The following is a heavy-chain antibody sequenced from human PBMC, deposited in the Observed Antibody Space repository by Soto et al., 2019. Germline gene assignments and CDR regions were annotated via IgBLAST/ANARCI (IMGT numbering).Heavy chain of an antibody. D-gene: IGHD2-15*01. J-gene: IGHJ6*02. CDR1: GFTFSSDA. V-gene: IGHV3-30-3*01. CDR3: ARAGCDGGSCYTLVGLRHGMDV. Sequence: QVQLVESGGGVVQPGRSLRLSCAASGFTFSSDAMYWVRQAPGKGLEWVAVISYDGNNKYYADSVQGRFTISRDNSKNTLYLQMNSLRDEDTAVYYCARAGCDGGSCYTLVGLRHGMDVWGQGTTVTVSS. CDR2: ISYDGNNK.